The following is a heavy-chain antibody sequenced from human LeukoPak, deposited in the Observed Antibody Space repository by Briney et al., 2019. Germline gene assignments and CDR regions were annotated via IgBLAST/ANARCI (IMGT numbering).Heavy chain of an antibody. J-gene: IGHJ4*02. CDR2: IYHSGST. D-gene: IGHD6-6*01. CDR3: ASLLSTIAARHY. V-gene: IGHV4-30-2*01. CDR1: GGSISSGGYY. Sequence: PSETLSLTCTVSGGSISSGGYYWSWIRQPPGKGLEWIGYIYHSGSTYYNPSLKSRVTISVDRSKNQFSLKLSSVTAADTAVYYCASLLSTIAARHYWGQGTLVTVSS.